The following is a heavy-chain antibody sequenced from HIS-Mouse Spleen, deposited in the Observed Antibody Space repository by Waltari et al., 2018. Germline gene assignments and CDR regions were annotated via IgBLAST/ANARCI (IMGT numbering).Heavy chain of an antibody. D-gene: IGHD6-13*01. Sequence: QLQLQESGPGLVKPSETLSLTCTVPGGSISSSSYYWGWIRQPPGKGLEWIGSIYYSGSTSYNPSLKGRVTISVDTSKNQFSLKLGSVTAADTAVYYCAREIPYSSSWYDWYFDLWGRGTLVTVSS. CDR3: AREIPYSSSWYDWYFDL. CDR1: GGSISSSSYY. V-gene: IGHV4-39*07. J-gene: IGHJ2*01. CDR2: IYYSGST.